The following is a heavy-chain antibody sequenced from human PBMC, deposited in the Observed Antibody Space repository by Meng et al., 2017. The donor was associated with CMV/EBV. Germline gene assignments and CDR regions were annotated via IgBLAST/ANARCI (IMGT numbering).Heavy chain of an antibody. CDR2: IIPIFSTA. J-gene: IGHJ6*02. V-gene: IGHV1-69*05. CDR1: GGTFSSYA. D-gene: IGHD3-10*01. CDR3: ARDTMVRGYYYYYYGMDV. Sequence: SVTLSCKASGGTFSSYAISWVRQAAGQGLEWMGGIIPIFSTANYAQKFQGRVTITTDESTSTAYMELSSLRSEDTAVYYCARDTMVRGYYYYYYGMDVWGQGTTVTVSS.